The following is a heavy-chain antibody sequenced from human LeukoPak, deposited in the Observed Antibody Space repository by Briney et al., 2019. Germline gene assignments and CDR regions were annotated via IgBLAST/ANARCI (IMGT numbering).Heavy chain of an antibody. CDR1: GGSISSSSYY. V-gene: IGHV4-61*05. D-gene: IGHD6-13*01. J-gene: IGHJ3*02. CDR2: IYYSGST. CDR3: ARVAAAGYAFDI. Sequence: PSETLSLTCTVSGGSISSSSYYWGWIRQPPGKGLEWIGYIYYSGSTNYNPSLKSRVTISVDTSKNQFSLKLSSVTAADTAVYYCARVAAAGYAFDIWGQGTMVTVSS.